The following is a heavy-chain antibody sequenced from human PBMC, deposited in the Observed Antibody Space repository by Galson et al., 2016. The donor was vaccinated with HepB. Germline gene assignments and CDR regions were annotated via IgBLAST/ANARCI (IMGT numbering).Heavy chain of an antibody. Sequence: SLRLSCAASGFTFRSYSMNWVRQAPGKGLEWVSSISGSSSYIYYADSLKGRFTISRDNAKNSLYLQMNSLRAEDTAVYYCARDGGSGSYLGSEYYGMDVWGKGTMVTVSS. D-gene: IGHD3-10*01. CDR1: GFTFRSYS. CDR2: ISGSSSYI. V-gene: IGHV3-21*01. CDR3: ARDGGSGSYLGSEYYGMDV. J-gene: IGHJ6*04.